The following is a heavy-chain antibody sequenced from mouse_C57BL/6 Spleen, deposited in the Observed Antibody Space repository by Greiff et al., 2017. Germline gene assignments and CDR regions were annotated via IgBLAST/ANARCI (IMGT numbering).Heavy chain of an antibody. CDR2: IYPGSGST. Sequence: QVQLQQPGAELVQPGASVKMSCKASGYTFTSYWITWVKQRPGQGLEWIGDIYPGSGSTNYNEKFNSKATLTVDTSSSTAYIQLSSLTSEDSAVYYCARTYDFYYFDYWGQGTTLTVSS. D-gene: IGHD5-1*01. CDR3: ARTYDFYYFDY. V-gene: IGHV1-55*01. CDR1: GYTFTSYW. J-gene: IGHJ2*01.